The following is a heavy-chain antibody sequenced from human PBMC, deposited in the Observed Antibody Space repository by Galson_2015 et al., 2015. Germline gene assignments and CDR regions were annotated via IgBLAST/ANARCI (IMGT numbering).Heavy chain of an antibody. CDR3: ARGMKFEKFYYHYMDV. CDR2: ISYDGSNE. D-gene: IGHD3-10*01. J-gene: IGHJ6*03. V-gene: IGHV3-30*01. CDR1: GFTFSTYA. Sequence: SGFTFSTYAMHWVRQAPGKGLEWVAVISYDGSNEYYADSVKGRFTISRDNLKNTQYLQMNSVRAEDTAVYYCARGMKFEKFYYHYMDVWGKGTTVTVSS.